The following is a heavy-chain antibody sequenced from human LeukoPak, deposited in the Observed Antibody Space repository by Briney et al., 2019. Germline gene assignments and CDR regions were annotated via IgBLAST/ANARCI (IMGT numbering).Heavy chain of an antibody. CDR1: GGSFSGYY. CDR2: INHSGST. CDR3: ARGVVVVVAATLPIGAFDP. J-gene: IGHJ5*02. Sequence: MASETLPLTCAVYGGSFSGYYWSWIRQPPGKGLEWIGEINHSGSTNYNPSLKSRVTISVDASKNQFSLKLSSVTAADTAVYYCARGVVVVVAATLPIGAFDPWGQGTLVTVSS. V-gene: IGHV4-34*01. D-gene: IGHD2-15*01.